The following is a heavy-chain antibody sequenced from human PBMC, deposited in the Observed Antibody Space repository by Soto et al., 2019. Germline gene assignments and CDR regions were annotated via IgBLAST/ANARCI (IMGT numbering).Heavy chain of an antibody. CDR3: ERSQGSNWFDP. J-gene: IGHJ5*02. V-gene: IGHV4-28*01. CDR1: GYSISSSNW. Sequence: PSETLSLTCAVSGYSISSSNWWGWIRQPPGKGLEWIGYIYYSGSTYYNPSLKSRVTMSVDTSKNQFSLKLSSVTAVDTAVYYCERSQGSNWFDPWGQGTLVTVSS. CDR2: IYYSGST.